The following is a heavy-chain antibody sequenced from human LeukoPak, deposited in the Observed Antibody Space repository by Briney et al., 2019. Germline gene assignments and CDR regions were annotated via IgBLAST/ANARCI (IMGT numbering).Heavy chain of an antibody. CDR2: IYTSGST. CDR3: ARHQWVPAFDI. V-gene: IGHV4-61*02. CDR1: GGSISSGSYY. D-gene: IGHD1-26*01. J-gene: IGHJ3*02. Sequence: TLSLTCTVSGGSISSGSYYWSWIRQPAGKGLEWIGRIYTSGSTNYNSSLKSRVTISVDTSKNQFSLKLSSVTAADTAVYYCARHQWVPAFDIWGQGTMVTVSS.